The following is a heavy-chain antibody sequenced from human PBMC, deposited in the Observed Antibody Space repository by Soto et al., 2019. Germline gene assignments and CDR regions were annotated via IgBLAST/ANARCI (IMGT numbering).Heavy chain of an antibody. CDR1: GFSLNTDGEG. V-gene: IGHV2-5*02. CDR3: AQSRSLITEVAQVGDFDD. CDR2: IYWDDDE. D-gene: IGHD3-10*01. Sequence: QITLKESGPTPVKPTQTLTLTCSFSGFSLNTDGEGVGWVRQPPGEALEWLALIYWDDDERSSPSLKTRLTITEVPSKNQVVLIMTNMDPVDTATYCCAQSRSLITEVAQVGDFDDWGQGTLVTVSS. J-gene: IGHJ4*02.